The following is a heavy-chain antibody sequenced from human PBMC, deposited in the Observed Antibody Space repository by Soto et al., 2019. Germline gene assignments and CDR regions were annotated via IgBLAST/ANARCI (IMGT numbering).Heavy chain of an antibody. CDR3: AREGAMYYYDSSGYSNWFDY. D-gene: IGHD3-22*01. CDR1: GYTFTSYA. J-gene: IGHJ4*02. CDR2: INAGNGNT. Sequence: QVQLVQSGAEVKKPGTSVKLSCTASGYTFTSYAMHWVRQTPGQRLEWMGWINAGNGNTKYSQKFQGRVTITRDTSASTAYMELGSLRSEDTAVYYCAREGAMYYYDSSGYSNWFDYWGQGTLVTVSS. V-gene: IGHV1-3*01.